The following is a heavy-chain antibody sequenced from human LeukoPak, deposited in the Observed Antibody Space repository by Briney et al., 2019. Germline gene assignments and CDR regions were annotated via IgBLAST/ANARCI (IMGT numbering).Heavy chain of an antibody. CDR1: GGSFSGYY. Sequence: SETLSLTCAVYGGSFSGYYWSWIRQPPGKGLEWVGEINHSGSTNYNPSLKSRLSISVDKSKNQFSLRLSSVTAADTAVYYCAREKGIASGGPTDHWGQGTLVTVSS. J-gene: IGHJ4*02. CDR3: AREKGIASGGPTDH. D-gene: IGHD6-13*01. CDR2: INHSGST. V-gene: IGHV4-34*01.